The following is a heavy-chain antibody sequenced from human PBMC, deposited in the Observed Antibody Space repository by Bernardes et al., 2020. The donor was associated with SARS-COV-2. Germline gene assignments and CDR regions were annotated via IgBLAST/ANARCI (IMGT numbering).Heavy chain of an antibody. CDR2: ISGSGGST. J-gene: IGHJ3*02. CDR1: GFTFSSYA. D-gene: IGHD2-2*01. CDR3: AKYIVVVPAAENAFDI. Sequence: GGSLRLSFAASGFTFSSYAMSWVRQAPGKGLGWVSAISGSGGSTYYADSVKGRFTISRDNSKNTLYLQMNSLRAEDTAVYYCAKYIVVVPAAENAFDIWGQGTMVTVSS. V-gene: IGHV3-23*01.